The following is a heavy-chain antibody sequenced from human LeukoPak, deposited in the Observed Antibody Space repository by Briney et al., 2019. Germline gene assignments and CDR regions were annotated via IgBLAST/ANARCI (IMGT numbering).Heavy chain of an antibody. V-gene: IGHV4-59*01. J-gene: IGHJ4*02. CDR1: GGSISSYY. Sequence: PSETLSLTCTVSGGSISSYYWSWIRQPPGKGLEWIGYIHYSGSTNYNPSLKSRVTISVDTSKNQFSLKLSSVTAADTAVYYCAGLSSVRATFDYWGQGTLVTVSS. CDR3: AGLSSVRATFDY. D-gene: IGHD3-22*01. CDR2: IHYSGST.